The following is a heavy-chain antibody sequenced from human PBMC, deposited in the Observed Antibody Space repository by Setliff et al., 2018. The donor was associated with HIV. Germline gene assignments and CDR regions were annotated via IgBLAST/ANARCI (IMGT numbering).Heavy chain of an antibody. CDR3: AKDPRAAVATICDY. D-gene: IGHD5-12*01. CDR1: GFTFSSYW. Sequence: GSLRLSCAASGFTFSSYWMHWVRQAPGKGLVWVSRINSDGNNKYYADSVKGRFTISRDNSKNTLYLQMNSLRAEDTAVYYCAKDPRAAVATICDYWGQGTLVTVSS. CDR2: INSDGNNK. J-gene: IGHJ4*02. V-gene: IGHV3-74*01.